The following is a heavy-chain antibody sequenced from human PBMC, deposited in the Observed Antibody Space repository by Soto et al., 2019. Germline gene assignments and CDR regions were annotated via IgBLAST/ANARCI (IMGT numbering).Heavy chain of an antibody. CDR1: GFTFSSYA. D-gene: IGHD1-20*01. Sequence: GGALRLSCAASGFTFSSYAMSWVRQAPGKGLEWVSAISGSGGSTYYADSVKGRFTISRDNSKNTLYLQMNSLRAEDTAVYYCAKGMGLTGTAKNYYYYYYMDVWGKGTTVTVSS. CDR2: ISGSGGST. J-gene: IGHJ6*03. CDR3: AKGMGLTGTAKNYYYYYYMDV. V-gene: IGHV3-23*01.